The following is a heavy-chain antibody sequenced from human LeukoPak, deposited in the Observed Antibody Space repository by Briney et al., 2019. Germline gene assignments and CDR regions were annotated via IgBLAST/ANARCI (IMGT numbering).Heavy chain of an antibody. D-gene: IGHD3-22*01. V-gene: IGHV4-61*02. Sequence: SQTLSLTCTVSGGSISSGSYYWTRIRQPAGKGLEWIGRIYTSGSTNYNPSLKSRVTISVDTSKNHFSLKLSSVTAADTAVYYCARAGTYYDSRAMDYWGQGTLVTVPS. CDR1: GGSISSGSYY. CDR3: ARAGTYYDSRAMDY. CDR2: IYTSGST. J-gene: IGHJ4*02.